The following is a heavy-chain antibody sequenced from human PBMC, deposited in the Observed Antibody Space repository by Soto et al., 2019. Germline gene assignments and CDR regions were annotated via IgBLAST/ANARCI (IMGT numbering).Heavy chain of an antibody. J-gene: IGHJ4*02. V-gene: IGHV4-34*01. Sequence: QVQLQQWGAGLLKPSETLSLTCAVYGGSFSGYYWHWIRQPPGKGLEWIGEINHSGSTNYTPSLKSRVTLSVDTSKNQFSLKLSSVTAADTAVYYCARGWGRIFDYWGQGTLVTVSS. D-gene: IGHD7-27*01. CDR1: GGSFSGYY. CDR2: INHSGST. CDR3: ARGWGRIFDY.